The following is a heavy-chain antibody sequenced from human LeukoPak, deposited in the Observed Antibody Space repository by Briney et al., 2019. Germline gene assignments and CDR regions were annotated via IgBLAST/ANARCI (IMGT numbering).Heavy chain of an antibody. Sequence: SETLSLTCTVSGASIDGHYWSWIRLPPGKGLEWIGFVYYSGSISYNPSLKSRVTISADTSNNQFSLKLDSVTAADTAVYYCARLSRVAVAGSYGYHSMDVWGRGTTVNVSS. J-gene: IGHJ6*02. CDR3: ARLSRVAVAGSYGYHSMDV. D-gene: IGHD6-19*01. V-gene: IGHV4-59*11. CDR1: GASIDGHY. CDR2: VYYSGSI.